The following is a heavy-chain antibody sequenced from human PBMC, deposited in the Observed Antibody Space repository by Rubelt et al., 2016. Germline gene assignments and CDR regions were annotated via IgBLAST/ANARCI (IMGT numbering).Heavy chain of an antibody. V-gene: IGHV1-8*01. CDR1: GYTFTSYD. CDR2: MNPNSGNT. Sequence: QVQLVQSGAEVKKPGASVKVSCKASGYTFTSYDINWVRQATGQGLEWMGWMNPNSGNTGYAQKFQGRVTMTRKTSISTADMELSSLRSEDTAVYYCARMVNDFWSGYHNWFDPWGQGTLVTVSS. CDR3: ARMVNDFWSGYHNWFDP. J-gene: IGHJ5*02. D-gene: IGHD3-3*01.